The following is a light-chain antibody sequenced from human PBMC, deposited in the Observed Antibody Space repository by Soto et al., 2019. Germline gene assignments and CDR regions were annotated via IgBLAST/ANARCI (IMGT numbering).Light chain of an antibody. CDR1: SSNIGARYD. V-gene: IGLV1-40*01. CDR2: ANI. CDR3: QAYDSSLSGYV. Sequence: QSVLTQPPSVSGAPGQRVTISCTGSSSNIGARYDVHWYQQLPGTAPKLLIYANINRPSGVPDRFSGSKSDTSASLAITGLQADDEADYYCQAYDSSLSGYVFGTGTKVTVL. J-gene: IGLJ1*01.